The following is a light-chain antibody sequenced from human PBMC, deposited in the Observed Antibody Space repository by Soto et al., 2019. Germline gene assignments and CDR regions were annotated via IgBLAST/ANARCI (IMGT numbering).Light chain of an antibody. CDR1: QSFTSN. V-gene: IGKV3-15*01. CDR2: GAS. CDR3: QQYDNWPFT. J-gene: IGKJ5*01. Sequence: EIVLTQSPGTLSLSPGERATLSCRASQSFTSNLAWYQQKPGQAPSLLVYGASTRAADIPARFSGSGSETEFTLTISSLQSEDFAIYYCQQYDNWPFTFGQGTRLEIK.